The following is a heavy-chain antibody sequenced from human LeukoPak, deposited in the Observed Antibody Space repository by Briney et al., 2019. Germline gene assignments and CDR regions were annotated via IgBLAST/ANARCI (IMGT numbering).Heavy chain of an antibody. V-gene: IGHV4-4*02. CDR3: AREGRYCSGGSCYEGAFDI. Sequence: PLETLSLTCAVSGGSISSSNWWSWVRQPPGKGLEWIGEIYHSGSTNYNPSLKSRVTISVDKSKNQFSLKLSSVTAADTAVYYCAREGRYCSGGSCYEGAFDIWGQGTMVTVSS. CDR2: IYHSGST. CDR1: GGSISSSNW. D-gene: IGHD2-15*01. J-gene: IGHJ3*02.